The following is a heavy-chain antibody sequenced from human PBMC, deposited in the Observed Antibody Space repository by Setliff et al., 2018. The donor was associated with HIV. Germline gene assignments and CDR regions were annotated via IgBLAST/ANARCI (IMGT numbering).Heavy chain of an antibody. D-gene: IGHD2-2*01. CDR1: GYSFTSYW. CDR3: ARHLGLPDATDYMDV. J-gene: IGHJ6*03. Sequence: GESLKISCKGSGYSFTSYWIGWVRQVPGKGLEWMGIVYPGDSNTRYSPSFQGQVTISADQSVSTAYLQWSSLKASDNAMYYCARHLGLPDATDYMDVWGKGTTVTVSS. V-gene: IGHV5-51*01. CDR2: VYPGDSNT.